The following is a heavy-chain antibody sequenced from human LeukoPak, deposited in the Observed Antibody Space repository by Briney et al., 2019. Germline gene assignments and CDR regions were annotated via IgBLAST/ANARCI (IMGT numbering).Heavy chain of an antibody. CDR3: ARLLGRVTTFDY. CDR1: GLSLRGYL. Sequence: SGGSLRLSCAASGLSLRGYLLSWVRQAPGKGLEWVATIFEDGITKYYDDSVRGRFTISRDNAEKSLYLEMTSLRTEDTAVYYCARLLGRVTTFDYWGQGTLVTVSS. D-gene: IGHD1/OR15-1a*01. V-gene: IGHV3-7*01. J-gene: IGHJ4*02. CDR2: IFEDGITK.